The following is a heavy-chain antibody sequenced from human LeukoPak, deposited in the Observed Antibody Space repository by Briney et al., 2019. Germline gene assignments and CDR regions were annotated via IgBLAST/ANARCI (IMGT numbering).Heavy chain of an antibody. D-gene: IGHD3-9*01. CDR1: GYTFTGYY. V-gene: IGHV1-2*02. J-gene: IGHJ6*02. Sequence: ASVKVSCKASGYTFTGYYMHWVRQAPGQGLEWMGWINPNSGGTNYAQKFQGRVTMTRDTSISTAYMELSRLRSDDTAVYYCARGLHYDILTVYYYGMDVWGQGTTVTVSS. CDR2: INPNSGGT. CDR3: ARGLHYDILTVYYYGMDV.